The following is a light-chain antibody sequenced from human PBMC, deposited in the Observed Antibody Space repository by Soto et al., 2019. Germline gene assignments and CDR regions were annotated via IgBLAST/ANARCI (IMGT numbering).Light chain of an antibody. Sequence: QSAMTQPRSVSGSPGQSITISCTGTSSDVVGYDYVSWYQQHPGKAPKFMIYDVSKRPSGVPDRFSGSKSGNTASLTISGLQADDEADYYCCSYAGRYTWVFGTGTKLTVL. CDR1: SSDVVGYDY. CDR2: DVS. V-gene: IGLV2-11*01. CDR3: CSYAGRYTWV. J-gene: IGLJ1*01.